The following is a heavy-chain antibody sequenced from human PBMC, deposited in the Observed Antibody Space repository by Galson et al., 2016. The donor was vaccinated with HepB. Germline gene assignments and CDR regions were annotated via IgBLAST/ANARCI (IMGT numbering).Heavy chain of an antibody. Sequence: LSLTCTVSGGSISSSSYYWGWIRQPPGKGLEWIGSIYYSGSTYYNPSLKSRVTISVDTSKNQFSLNLSSVTAADTAVYYCARHSSYYGNFDYWGQGTLVTVSS. CDR2: IYYSGST. V-gene: IGHV4-39*01. CDR3: ARHSSYYGNFDY. CDR1: GGSISSSSYY. D-gene: IGHD2-15*01. J-gene: IGHJ4*02.